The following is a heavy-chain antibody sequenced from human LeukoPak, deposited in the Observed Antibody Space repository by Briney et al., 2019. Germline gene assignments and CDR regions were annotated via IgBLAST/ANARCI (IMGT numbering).Heavy chain of an antibody. V-gene: IGHV4-39*01. D-gene: IGHD2-21*02. CDR1: GGSISSSSYY. J-gene: IGHJ4*02. Sequence: PSETLSLTCTVSGGSISSSSYYWGWNRQPPGKGLEWIGSIYYSGSTYYNPSLKSRVTISVDTAKNLFSLKLSSVTAADTAVYYCARALLCGGDCYPPYYFDYWGQRTLVTVSS. CDR3: ARALLCGGDCYPPYYFDY. CDR2: IYYSGST.